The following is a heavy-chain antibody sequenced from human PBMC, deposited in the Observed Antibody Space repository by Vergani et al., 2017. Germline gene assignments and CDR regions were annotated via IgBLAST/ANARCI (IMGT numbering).Heavy chain of an antibody. Sequence: EVHLVESGGGLVKPGGSLRLTCVGSEFVFKNYSLNWVRQAPGKGLEWVSSIDSSSSYISYEDSVKGRFTISRDNAKNSLYLQMNSLRAEDTAVYYCASSSSSWYSYDYMDVWGRGTTVTVSS. CDR1: EFVFKNYS. CDR2: IDSSSSYI. CDR3: ASSSSSWYSYDYMDV. D-gene: IGHD6-13*01. V-gene: IGHV3-21*01. J-gene: IGHJ6*03.